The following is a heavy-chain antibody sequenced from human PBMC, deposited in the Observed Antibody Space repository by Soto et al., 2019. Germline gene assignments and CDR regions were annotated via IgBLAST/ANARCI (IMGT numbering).Heavy chain of an antibody. J-gene: IGHJ3*02. CDR3: ARRSLRGSAFDI. Sequence: SETLSLTCAVYGGSFSGYYWSWIRQPPGKGLEWIGEINHSGSTNYNPSLKSRVTISVDTSKNQFSLKLSSVTAADTAVYYCARRSLRGSAFDIWGQGTMVTVSS. D-gene: IGHD4-17*01. CDR2: INHSGST. V-gene: IGHV4-34*01. CDR1: GGSFSGYY.